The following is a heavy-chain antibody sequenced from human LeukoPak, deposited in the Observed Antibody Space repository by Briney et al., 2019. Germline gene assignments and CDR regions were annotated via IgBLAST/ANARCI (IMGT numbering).Heavy chain of an antibody. Sequence: SETLSLTCAVYGGSFSGYYWSWIRQPPGKGLEWIGEINHSGSTNYNPSLKSRVTISVDTSKNQFSLKLSSVTAADTAVYYCARVGAGTDRQDLDYWGQGTLVTVSS. D-gene: IGHD6-19*01. V-gene: IGHV4-34*01. J-gene: IGHJ4*02. CDR1: GGSFSGYY. CDR2: INHSGST. CDR3: ARVGAGTDRQDLDY.